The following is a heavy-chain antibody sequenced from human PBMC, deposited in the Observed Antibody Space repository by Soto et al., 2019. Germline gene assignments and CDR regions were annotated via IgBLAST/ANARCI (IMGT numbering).Heavy chain of an antibody. V-gene: IGHV4-59*08. CDR2: IYYSGST. Sequence: SETLSLTCTVSGGSISSYYWSWIRQPPGKGLEWIGYIYYSGSTNYNPSLKSRVTISVDTSKNQFSLKLSSVTAADTAVYYCAVIGMAAAGQILFDYWGQGTTVTVSS. D-gene: IGHD6-13*01. J-gene: IGHJ4*02. CDR1: GGSISSYY. CDR3: AVIGMAAAGQILFDY.